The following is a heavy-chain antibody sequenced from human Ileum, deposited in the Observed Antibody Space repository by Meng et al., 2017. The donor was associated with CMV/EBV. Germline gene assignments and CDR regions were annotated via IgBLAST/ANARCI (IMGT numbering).Heavy chain of an antibody. CDR2: IYSGGST. Sequence: GGSLRLSCAASGFTVSSNYMSWVRQAPGKGLEWVSVIYSGGSTYYADSVKGRFTISRDNSQNTLYLQMNSLRAEDTAVYYCASGGGDFWSGYSYGMDVWGQGTTVTVSS. J-gene: IGHJ6*02. CDR1: GFTVSSNY. V-gene: IGHV3-53*01. D-gene: IGHD3-3*01. CDR3: ASGGGDFWSGYSYGMDV.